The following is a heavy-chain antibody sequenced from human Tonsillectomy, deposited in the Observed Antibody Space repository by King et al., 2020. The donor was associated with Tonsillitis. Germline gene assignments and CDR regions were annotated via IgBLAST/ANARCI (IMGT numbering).Heavy chain of an antibody. CDR1: GFTFGDYA. CDR2: IGGDGGIT. CDR3: AKDYGDYVSLADY. Sequence: VQLVESGGGVVQPGGSLRLSCAASGFTFGDYAMHWVRQAPGKGLEWVSLIGGDGGITYYADSVKGRFTISRDNSKNSLYLQMNSLRTEDTALYYCAKDYGDYVSLADYWGQGTLVTVSS. D-gene: IGHD4-17*01. J-gene: IGHJ4*02. V-gene: IGHV3-43*02.